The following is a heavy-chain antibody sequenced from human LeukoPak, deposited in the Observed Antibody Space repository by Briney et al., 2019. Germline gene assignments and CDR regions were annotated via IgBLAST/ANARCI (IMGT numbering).Heavy chain of an antibody. CDR2: IYYSGST. D-gene: IGHD4-17*01. CDR3: ARQDGDGIDY. J-gene: IGHJ4*02. Sequence: SETLSLTCTVSGGSVSSGSYYWSWIRQPPGKGLEWIGYIYYSGSTNYNPSLKSRVTISVDTSKNQFSLKLSSVTAADTAVYYCARQDGDGIDYWGQGTLVTVSS. V-gene: IGHV4-61*01. CDR1: GGSVSSGSYY.